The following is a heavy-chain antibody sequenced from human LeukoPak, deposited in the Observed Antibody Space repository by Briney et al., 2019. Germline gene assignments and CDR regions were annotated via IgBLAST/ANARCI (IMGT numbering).Heavy chain of an antibody. J-gene: IGHJ1*01. Sequence: SPTLFPTCTSSCCSISNGSYYLSLVPPPGREGLAWIWRIYTSGSTNYNPSLKSRVTISVDTSKNQFSLKLSSVTAADTAVYYCARQFRGAAAVRKYFQHWGQGTLVTVSS. CDR2: IYTSGST. CDR3: ARQFRGAAAVRKYFQH. V-gene: IGHV4-61*02. D-gene: IGHD6-13*01. CDR1: CCSISNGSYY.